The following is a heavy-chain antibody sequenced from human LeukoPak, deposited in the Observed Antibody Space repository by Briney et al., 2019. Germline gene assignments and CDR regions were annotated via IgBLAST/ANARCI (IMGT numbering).Heavy chain of an antibody. CDR2: ISSSSSYI. D-gene: IGHD3-3*01. V-gene: IGHV3-21*01. Sequence: GGSLRLSCAASGFTFSSYSMNWVRQAPGKGLEWVSSISSSSSYIYYVDSVKGRFTISRDNAKNSLYLQMNSLRAEDTAVYYCARSPWSGYMFDYWGQGTLVTVSS. CDR3: ARSPWSGYMFDY. CDR1: GFTFSSYS. J-gene: IGHJ4*02.